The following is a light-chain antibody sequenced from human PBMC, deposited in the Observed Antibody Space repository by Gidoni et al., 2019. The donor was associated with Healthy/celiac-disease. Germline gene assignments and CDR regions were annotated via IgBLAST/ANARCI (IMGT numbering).Light chain of an antibody. Sequence: SYVLPQPPPVSVAPGQTARITCGGNNIGRTRVHWYQQKPGQAPVLVVYDDSDWPSGIPELFSGSNSGNTATLTISRVEAGDEADYYCQVWDSSSDQPYVFGTGTKVTVL. CDR1: NIGRTR. CDR3: QVWDSSSDQPYV. CDR2: DDS. V-gene: IGLV3-21*02. J-gene: IGLJ1*01.